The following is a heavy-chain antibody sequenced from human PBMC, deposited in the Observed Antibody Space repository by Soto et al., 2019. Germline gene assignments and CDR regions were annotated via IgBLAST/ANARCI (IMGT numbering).Heavy chain of an antibody. Sequence: GGSLRLSCAASGFTFTRYSMNWVRQAPGKGLEWVSSISSTTNYIYYGDSMKGRFTISRDNAKNSLYLAMNSLRAEDTAVYYCARGSEDLTSNFDYWGQGTLVTVSS. CDR1: GFTFTRYS. J-gene: IGHJ4*02. CDR3: ARGSEDLTSNFDY. V-gene: IGHV3-21*06. CDR2: ISSTTNYI.